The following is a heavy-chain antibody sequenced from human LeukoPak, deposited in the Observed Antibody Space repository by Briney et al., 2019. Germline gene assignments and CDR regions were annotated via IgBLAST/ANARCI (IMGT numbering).Heavy chain of an antibody. V-gene: IGHV3-30*03. CDR3: VREQGLGYYRTADY. J-gene: IGHJ4*02. D-gene: IGHD3-10*01. CDR1: GFTPSSLG. CDR2: ITYDGITT. Sequence: PGGSLRLSCVASGFTPSSLGMHWVRQAPGKGLEWVAVITYDGITTYSDDSVKGRFTISIDTSKSALHLQMNNVRPEDTAVYFCVREQGLGYYRTADYWGQGTLVTVSS.